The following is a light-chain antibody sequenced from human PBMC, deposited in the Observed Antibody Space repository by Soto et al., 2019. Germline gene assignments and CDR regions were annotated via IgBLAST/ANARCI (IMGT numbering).Light chain of an antibody. CDR3: LQDINYPWT. CDR1: QTISSW. Sequence: DIHITQSPSTLSGSVGDRVTLTCPASQTISSWLAWYQQKPGKPPKVLIYGASNLQSGVPPRFSGSGSGTDLTLAISSLQPEDSATYYCLQDINYPWTFGQGTKVDIK. CDR2: GAS. V-gene: IGKV1-5*01. J-gene: IGKJ1*01.